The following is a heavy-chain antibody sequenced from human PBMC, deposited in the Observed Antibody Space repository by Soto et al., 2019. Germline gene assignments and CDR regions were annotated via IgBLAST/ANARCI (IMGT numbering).Heavy chain of an antibody. CDR3: ARVRQLVGYFYYYMEV. CDR1: GYTFTNYS. CDR2: ISDYNGDT. D-gene: IGHD6-6*01. V-gene: IGHV1-18*01. J-gene: IGHJ6*03. Sequence: QVQLLQSGAEVKKPGASVKFSCKASGYTFTNYSITCVRQAPGQGLEWMGWISDYNGDTHNTQRLQGRVTMTTDTSTSRDYMELRGLRSDDTAVYYYARVRQLVGYFYYYMEVWGKGTTVTVSS.